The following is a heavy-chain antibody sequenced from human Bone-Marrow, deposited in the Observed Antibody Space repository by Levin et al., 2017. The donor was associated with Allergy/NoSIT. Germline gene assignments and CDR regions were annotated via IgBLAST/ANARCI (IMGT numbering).Heavy chain of an antibody. CDR2: IYYSGST. CDR3: ARDPAAGHYGMDV. D-gene: IGHD6-13*01. Sequence: SETLSLTCTVSGGSVSSGSYYWSWIRQPPGKGLEWIGYIYYSGSTNYNPSLKSRVTISVDTSKNQFSLKLSSVTAADTAVYYCARDPAAGHYGMDVWGQGTTVTVSS. J-gene: IGHJ6*02. CDR1: GGSVSSGSYY. V-gene: IGHV4-61*01.